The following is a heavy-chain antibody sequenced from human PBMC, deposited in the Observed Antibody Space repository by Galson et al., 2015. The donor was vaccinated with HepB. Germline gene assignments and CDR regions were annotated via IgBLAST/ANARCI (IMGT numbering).Heavy chain of an antibody. V-gene: IGHV1-46*03. CDR3: AGGDAFDI. CDR1: GGTFSSYA. D-gene: IGHD3-16*01. Sequence: SVKVSCKASGGTFSSYAISWVRQAPGQGLEWMGIINPTDSTTSYAQKFQGRVTMTRDTSTSTVYMELSSLGSEDTAVYYCAGGDAFDIWGQGTMVTVSS. CDR2: INPTDSTT. J-gene: IGHJ3*02.